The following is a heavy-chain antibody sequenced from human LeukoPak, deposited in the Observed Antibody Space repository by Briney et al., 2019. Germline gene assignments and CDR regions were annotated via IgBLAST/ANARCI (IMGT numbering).Heavy chain of an antibody. J-gene: IGHJ4*02. CDR2: IKSKTDGGTT. D-gene: IGHD6-19*01. Sequence: GGSLRLSCAASGFTFSNAWMTWVRQAPGKWLEWVGRIKSKTDGGTTHYAAPVKGRFTISRDDSKNTLYLQMNSLKTEDPALYYCISGGLVHDYWGQGTLVTVSS. CDR1: GFTFSNAW. CDR3: ISGGLVHDY. V-gene: IGHV3-15*01.